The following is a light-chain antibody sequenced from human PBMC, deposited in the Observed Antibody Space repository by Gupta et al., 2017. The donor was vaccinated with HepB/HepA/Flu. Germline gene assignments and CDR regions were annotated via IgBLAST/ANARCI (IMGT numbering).Light chain of an antibody. J-gene: IGLJ2*01. Sequence: QSVLPPPPSVSAAPGPSVTISFTGSSANIGACYDVHWYQQLPGTAPKLLIYTNTNRPAGVPDRFSGSKSGTAASLASTGRQAEEEADYYCQAYDNSVSGSVFGGGPKRTVL. CDR3: QAYDNSVSGSV. CDR1: SANIGACYD. CDR2: TNT. V-gene: IGLV1-40*01.